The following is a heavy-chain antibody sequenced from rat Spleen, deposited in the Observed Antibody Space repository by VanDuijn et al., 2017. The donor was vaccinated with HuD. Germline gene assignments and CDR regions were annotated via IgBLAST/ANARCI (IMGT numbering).Heavy chain of an antibody. V-gene: IGHV5-27*01. CDR3: ASRTANWFAY. CDR2: ISAGGGDT. D-gene: IGHD5-1*01. CDR1: GFIFSNYY. Sequence: EVQLVESGGGLVQPGRSLKLSCAASGFIFSNYYMAWVRQAPTKGLEWVAYISAGGGDTYYRYSVKGRFTISRENAKSTLYLQMDSLRSEDTATYYCASRTANWFAYWGQGTLVTVSS. J-gene: IGHJ3*01.